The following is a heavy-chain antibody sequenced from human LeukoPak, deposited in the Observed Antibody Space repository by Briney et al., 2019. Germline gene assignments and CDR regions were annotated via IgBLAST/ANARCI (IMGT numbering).Heavy chain of an antibody. CDR3: ARDREFSGSYPDAFDI. CDR1: GGSISSYY. D-gene: IGHD1-26*01. CDR2: IYYSGST. V-gene: IGHV4-59*01. Sequence: SETLSLTCTVSGGSISSYYLSWIRQPPGKGLEWIGYIYYSGSTNYNPSLKSRVAMSVDTSKNQFSLKLRSVTAADTAVYYCARDREFSGSYPDAFDIWGQGRMVTVSS. J-gene: IGHJ3*02.